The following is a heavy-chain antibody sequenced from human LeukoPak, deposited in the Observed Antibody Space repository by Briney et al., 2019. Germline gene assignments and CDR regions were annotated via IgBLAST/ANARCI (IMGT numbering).Heavy chain of an antibody. CDR2: IDYRGST. J-gene: IGHJ3*02. Sequence: SETLSLTCTVSGDSFRSSPYYWGWIRQPPGKGLEWIAYIDYRGSTTYNPSLKSRVTISVDTSRNQFSLRLSSVTAADTAVYYCARSRSGYSYDHAAFDIWGQGTMVTVSS. CDR3: ARSRSGYSYDHAAFDI. V-gene: IGHV4-61*01. CDR1: GDSFRSSPYY. D-gene: IGHD5-18*01.